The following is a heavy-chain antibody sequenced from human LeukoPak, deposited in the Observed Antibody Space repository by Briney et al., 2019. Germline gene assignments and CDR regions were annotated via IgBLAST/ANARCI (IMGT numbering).Heavy chain of an antibody. CDR3: ARVLTLGAFDI. J-gene: IGHJ3*02. Sequence: SQTLSLTCAISGDSVSNNRATWIWIRQSPSRGXXXLGRTYSRSKWYSGYAVSVKSRITIHPDTSKNHFSLHLNSVTPEDTAVYYCARVLTLGAFDIWGQGTMVTVSS. CDR2: TYSRSKWYS. CDR1: GDSVSNNRAT. V-gene: IGHV6-1*01.